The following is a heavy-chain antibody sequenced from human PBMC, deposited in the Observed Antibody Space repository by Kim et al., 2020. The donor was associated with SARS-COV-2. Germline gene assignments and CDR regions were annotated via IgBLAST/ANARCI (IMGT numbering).Heavy chain of an antibody. Sequence: SETLSLTCAVSGGSISSSNWWSWVRQPPGKGLEWIGEIYHSGSTNYNPSLKSRVTISVDKSKNQFSLKLSSVTAADTAVYYCASSVSSTLGDDAFDIWGQGTMVTVSS. D-gene: IGHD3-16*01. CDR3: ASSVSSTLGDDAFDI. V-gene: IGHV4-4*02. J-gene: IGHJ3*02. CDR2: IYHSGST. CDR1: GGSISSSNW.